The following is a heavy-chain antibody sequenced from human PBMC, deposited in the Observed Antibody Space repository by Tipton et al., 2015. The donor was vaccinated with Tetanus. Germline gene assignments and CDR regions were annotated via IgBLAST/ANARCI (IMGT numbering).Heavy chain of an antibody. D-gene: IGHD5-12*01. CDR2: MYHSGQA. V-gene: IGHV4-30-4*01. CDR1: GGSISSTDYY. J-gene: IGHJ5*02. CDR3: ARYSIVATSNNWFDP. Sequence: TLSLTCSVSGGSISSTDYYWSWIRQPPGKGLEWIGYMYHSGQAYYNSSLKSRVVILVDTSKNQFSLKLSSVTAADTAVYYCARYSIVATSNNWFDPWGRGTLVTVSS.